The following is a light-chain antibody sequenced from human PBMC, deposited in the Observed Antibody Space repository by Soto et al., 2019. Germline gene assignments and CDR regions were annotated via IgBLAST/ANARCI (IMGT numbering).Light chain of an antibody. CDR1: SSNIGENY. Sequence: QAVLTQPPSVSAAPGQKVTISCSGSSSNIGENYVSWYQQFPGTAPKLLIYDNNKRPSGIPDRFSGSKSGTSATLGITGLQTGDEAEYHCGSWDNSLTAGVFGGGTKLTVL. CDR3: GSWDNSLTAGV. V-gene: IGLV1-51*01. J-gene: IGLJ2*01. CDR2: DNN.